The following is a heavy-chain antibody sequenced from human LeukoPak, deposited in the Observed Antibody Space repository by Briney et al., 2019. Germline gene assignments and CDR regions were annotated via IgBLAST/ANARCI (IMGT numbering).Heavy chain of an antibody. V-gene: IGHV3-21*01. CDR3: VKDRWVDY. CDR1: GFTFSSYS. Sequence: PGGSLRLSCAASGFTFSSYSMNWVRQAPGKGLEWVSSISSSSSYIYYADSVKGRFTISRDNSKNTLYLQMSSLRAEDTALYYCVKDRWVDYWGQGTLVTVSS. D-gene: IGHD4-23*01. J-gene: IGHJ4*02. CDR2: ISSSSSYI.